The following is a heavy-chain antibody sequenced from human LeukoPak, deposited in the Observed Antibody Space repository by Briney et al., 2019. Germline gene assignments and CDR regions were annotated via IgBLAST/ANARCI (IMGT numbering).Heavy chain of an antibody. CDR2: IKSKTDGGTT. D-gene: IGHD2-15*01. V-gene: IGHV3-15*01. J-gene: IGHJ4*02. Sequence: PGGSLRLSCAASGFTFSNAWMSWVRQAPGKGLEWVGRIKSKTDGGTTDYAAPVKGRFTISRDDSKNTLYLQMNSLKTEDTAVYYCTTDDLWAPDCSGGSCPYDYWGQGTLVTVSS. CDR3: TTDDLWAPDCSGGSCPYDY. CDR1: GFTFSNAW.